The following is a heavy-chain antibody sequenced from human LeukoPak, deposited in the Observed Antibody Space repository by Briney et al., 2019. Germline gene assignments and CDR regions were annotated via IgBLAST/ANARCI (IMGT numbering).Heavy chain of an antibody. CDR2: MNPNSGNT. D-gene: IGHD1-26*01. J-gene: IGHJ4*02. CDR3: ARGRRSRENRYYFDY. CDR1: GYTFTSYD. V-gene: IGHV1-8*01. Sequence: GASVKVSCKASGYTFTSYDINWVRQATGQGLEWMGWMNPNSGNTGYAQKFQGRVTTTRNTSISTAYMELSSLRSEDTAVYYCARGRRSRENRYYFDYWGQGTLVTVSS.